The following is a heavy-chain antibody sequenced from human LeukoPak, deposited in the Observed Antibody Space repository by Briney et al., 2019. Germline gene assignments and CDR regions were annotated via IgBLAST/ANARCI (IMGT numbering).Heavy chain of an antibody. J-gene: IGHJ4*02. V-gene: IGHV3-66*01. CDR2: ITSRSTT. Sequence: GGSLRLSCAASGFTFSSYGMNWVRQAPGKGLEWVSGITSRSTTYYADSVKGRFTISRDNSKNTLYLQMNSLRAEDTAVYYCARDHYYDSSGSNFDYWGQGTLVTVSS. D-gene: IGHD3-22*01. CDR3: ARDHYYDSSGSNFDY. CDR1: GFTFSSYG.